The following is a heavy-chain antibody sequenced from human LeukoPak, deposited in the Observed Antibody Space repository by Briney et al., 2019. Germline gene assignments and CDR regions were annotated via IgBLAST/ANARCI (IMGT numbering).Heavy chain of an antibody. V-gene: IGHV3-30-3*01. CDR1: GFNFSPYL. D-gene: IGHD6-13*01. CDR2: MSSDGSKK. J-gene: IGHJ4*02. Sequence: GGSLRLSCVASGFNFSPYLMHWVRQAPGKGLQWVALMSSDGSKKYHSDSAKGRFTISRDNSKKTLYLQMNSLRPDDTAVYYCARGAEAGRSKSYYLEYWGQGTLVTVSS. CDR3: ARGAEAGRSKSYYLEY.